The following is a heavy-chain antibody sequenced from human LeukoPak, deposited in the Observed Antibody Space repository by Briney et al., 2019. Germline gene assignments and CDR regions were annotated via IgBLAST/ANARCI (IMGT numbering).Heavy chain of an antibody. CDR2: ISKDGSDT. Sequence: GGSLRLSCAASGFTFSSYAMFWVRQAPGKGLEWVTIISKDGSDTFYADSVKGRFTISRDNSKNTLYLQMNSLRAEDTAVYYCAREHQWLVLYYYGMDVWGQGTTVTVSS. CDR1: GFTFSSYA. CDR3: AREHQWLVLYYYGMDV. V-gene: IGHV3-30-3*01. J-gene: IGHJ6*02. D-gene: IGHD6-19*01.